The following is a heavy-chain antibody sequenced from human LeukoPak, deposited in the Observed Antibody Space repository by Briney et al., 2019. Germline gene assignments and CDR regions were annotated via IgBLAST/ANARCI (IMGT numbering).Heavy chain of an antibody. CDR2: IIPIFGTA. Sequence: SVKVSCKASGGTFSSYAISWVRQAPGQGLEWMGGIIPIFGTANYAQKFQGRVTITADKSTSTAYMELSSLRSEDTAVYYCATSTYYYDSSGYYWFDPWGQGTLVTVSS. CDR1: GGTFSSYA. V-gene: IGHV1-69*06. CDR3: ATSTYYYDSSGYYWFDP. D-gene: IGHD3-22*01. J-gene: IGHJ5*02.